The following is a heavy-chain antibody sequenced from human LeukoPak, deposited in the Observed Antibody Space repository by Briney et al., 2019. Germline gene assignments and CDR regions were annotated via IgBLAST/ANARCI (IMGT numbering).Heavy chain of an antibody. CDR3: ARDRYYYGSGSHPN. D-gene: IGHD3-10*01. CDR1: GGSISSYY. Sequence: SETLSLTCTVSGGSISSYYWGWIRQPPGKGLEWIGSIYYGGSTYYNPSLKSRVTISVDTSKNQFSLKLSSVTAADTAVYYCARDRYYYGSGSHPNWGQGTLVTVSS. V-gene: IGHV4-39*07. CDR2: IYYGGST. J-gene: IGHJ4*02.